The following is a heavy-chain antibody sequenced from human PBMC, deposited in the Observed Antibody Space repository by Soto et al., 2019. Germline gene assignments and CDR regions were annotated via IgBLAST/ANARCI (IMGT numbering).Heavy chain of an antibody. Sequence: GGSLRLSCAASGFTFSSYEMNWVRQAPGKGLEWVSYISSSGRTIYYADSVEGRFTISRDNAKNSLYLQMNGLRAEDTAVYYCARVRIVVVTTYPGDYYGMDVWGQGTTVTVSS. V-gene: IGHV3-48*03. J-gene: IGHJ6*02. D-gene: IGHD2-21*02. CDR1: GFTFSSYE. CDR2: ISSSGRTI. CDR3: ARVRIVVVTTYPGDYYGMDV.